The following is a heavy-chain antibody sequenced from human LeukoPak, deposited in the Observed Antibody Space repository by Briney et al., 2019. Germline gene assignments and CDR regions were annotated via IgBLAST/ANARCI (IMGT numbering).Heavy chain of an antibody. CDR2: ISHIART. D-gene: IGHD4-17*01. V-gene: IGHV4-59*11. CDR3: ARDPVTVTKGFDI. J-gene: IGHJ3*02. CDR1: GDSFSSHY. Sequence: SETLSLTCAVSGDSFSSHYWTWIRQSPGTGLEWIGYISHIARTNYNPSLKSRVTISIDTSKNQFSLKLRSVTAADTAVYYCARDPVTVTKGFDIWGQGTMVSVSS.